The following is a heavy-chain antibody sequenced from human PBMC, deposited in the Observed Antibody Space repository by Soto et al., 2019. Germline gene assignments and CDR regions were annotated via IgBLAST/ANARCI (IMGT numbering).Heavy chain of an antibody. Sequence: QITLKESGPTLVKPTQTLTLTCTFSGFSLSTSGLGVGWIRQPPGKALEWLGIIYWDDDKRYRSSLKSRLIITKDTSKNQVVLTLSNMAPVDTATYYSAHRRLVLPFDYWGQGTLVTVSS. J-gene: IGHJ4*02. D-gene: IGHD2-2*01. CDR3: AHRRLVLPFDY. CDR1: GFSLSTSGLG. V-gene: IGHV2-5*02. CDR2: IYWDDDK.